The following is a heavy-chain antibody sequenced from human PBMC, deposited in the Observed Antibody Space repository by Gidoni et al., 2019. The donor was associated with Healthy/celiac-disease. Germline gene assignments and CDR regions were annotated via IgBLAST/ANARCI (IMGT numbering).Heavy chain of an antibody. CDR3: ARVIVATWRDAFDI. Sequence: QVQLVQSGAEVNKPGASVKVSCKASGYTFTGYYMHWVRQAPGQGLEWMAWINPNSGGTNNAKKFQGRVTMTRDTSISTAYMELSRLRSDDTDVYYCARVIVATWRDAFDIWGQGTMVTVSS. CDR2: INPNSGGT. D-gene: IGHD5-12*01. J-gene: IGHJ3*02. CDR1: GYTFTGYY. V-gene: IGHV1-2*02.